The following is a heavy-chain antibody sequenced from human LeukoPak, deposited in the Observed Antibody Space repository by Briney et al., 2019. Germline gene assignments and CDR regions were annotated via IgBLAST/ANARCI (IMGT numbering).Heavy chain of an antibody. D-gene: IGHD4-17*01. V-gene: IGHV3-23*01. CDR3: AKDLNYGDGRWEFDP. Sequence: PGGSLRLSCAASGFTFGGFTMAWVRQTPGKGLEWLSGILADADGGRPYYADSVKGRFTIYRDNSKNTLYLQMNNLRADDTAVYFCAKDLNYGDGRWEFDPRGQGTLVTV. CDR2: ILADADGGRP. CDR1: GFTFGGFT. J-gene: IGHJ5*02.